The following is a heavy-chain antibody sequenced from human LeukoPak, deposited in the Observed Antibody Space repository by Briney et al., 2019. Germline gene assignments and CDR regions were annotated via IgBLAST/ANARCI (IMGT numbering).Heavy chain of an antibody. CDR2: INTNSGGT. J-gene: IGHJ2*01. V-gene: IGHV1-2*02. CDR1: GYTFTGYY. Sequence: GASVKVSCKASGYTFTGYYMHWVRQAPGQGLEWMGWINTNSGGTNYAQKFQGRVTMTRDTSITTRYMELSRLRPDTTAVYDWARPGTRIAVAGGGEHWYFDLGGRGTLVTVSS. CDR3: ARPGTRIAVAGGGEHWYFDL. D-gene: IGHD6-19*01.